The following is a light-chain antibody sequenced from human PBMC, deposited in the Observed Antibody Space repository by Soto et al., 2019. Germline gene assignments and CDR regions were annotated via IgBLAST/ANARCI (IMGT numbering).Light chain of an antibody. CDR1: QSVSTY. CDR3: QQRSNWPPRT. Sequence: EIVLTQSPATLSLSPGERATLSCRASQSVSTYLAWYQQKPGQAPRLLIYDASNRATGIPGRFSDSGSGTDFTLTISSLEPEDFAVYYCQQRSNWPPRTFGQGTKLEIK. CDR2: DAS. V-gene: IGKV3-11*01. J-gene: IGKJ2*01.